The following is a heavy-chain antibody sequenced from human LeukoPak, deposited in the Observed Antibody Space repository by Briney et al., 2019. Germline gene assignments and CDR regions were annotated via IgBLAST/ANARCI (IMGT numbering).Heavy chain of an antibody. D-gene: IGHD4-17*01. J-gene: IGHJ4*02. CDR2: ISSGSRTI. V-gene: IGHV3-48*01. CDR3: ARGSIWKPTVTTGY. Sequence: GGSLRLSCAASGFSFSGYSMNWVRQAPGRGLEWISYISSGSRTIFYADSVKGRFTISRDNAKNSLYLLMDSLRAEDTAVYYCARGSIWKPTVTTGYWGQGTLVTVSS. CDR1: GFSFSGYS.